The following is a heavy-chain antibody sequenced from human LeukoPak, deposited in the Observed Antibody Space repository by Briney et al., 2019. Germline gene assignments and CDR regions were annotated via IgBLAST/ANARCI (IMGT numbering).Heavy chain of an antibody. D-gene: IGHD3-3*01. V-gene: IGHV3-33*05. J-gene: IGHJ3*02. CDR3: ARRWLLSPYDAFDI. CDR2: IASDGGNK. CDR1: GFTFSSYV. Sequence: QTGGSLRLSCAASGFTFSSYVMHWVRQAPGKGLEWVAVIASDGGNKYYADSVKGRFTISRDNSKNTPYLQMNSLRAEDTAVYYCARRWLLSPYDAFDIWGQGTMVTVSS.